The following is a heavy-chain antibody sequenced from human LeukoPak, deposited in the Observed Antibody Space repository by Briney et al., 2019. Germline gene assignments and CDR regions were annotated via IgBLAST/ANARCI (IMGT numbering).Heavy chain of an antibody. V-gene: IGHV4-4*07. Sequence: SETLSLTCTVSGDSISDYYWSWIRQPAGGGLEWIGRIYTTEKTDYNPSLKSRVTMSIDASKNQFSLKLSSVTAADTAVYYCARGRGEQLAEDYNFDYWGQGTLVTVSS. CDR3: ARGRGEQLAEDYNFDY. J-gene: IGHJ4*02. CDR1: GDSISDYY. CDR2: IYTTEKT. D-gene: IGHD6-13*01.